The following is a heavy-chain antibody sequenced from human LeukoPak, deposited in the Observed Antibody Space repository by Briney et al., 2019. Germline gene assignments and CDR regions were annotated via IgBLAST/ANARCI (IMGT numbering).Heavy chain of an antibody. J-gene: IGHJ6*03. CDR2: MKQDGSEK. Sequence: PGGSLRLSCAASGFTFSRYWMSWVRQAPGKGLECVANMKQDGSEKYYVDSVKGRFTISRDNAKNSLYLQMNSLRAEDTAVYYCARVQGDYGDYGFFAAYYYYMDVWGKGTTVTISS. CDR3: ARVQGDYGDYGFFAAYYYYMDV. D-gene: IGHD4-17*01. V-gene: IGHV3-7*01. CDR1: GFTFSRYW.